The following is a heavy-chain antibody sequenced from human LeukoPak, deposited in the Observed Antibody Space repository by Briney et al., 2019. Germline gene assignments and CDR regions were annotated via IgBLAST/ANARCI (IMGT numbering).Heavy chain of an antibody. CDR2: INSDGSST. J-gene: IGHJ4*02. CDR1: GFTFSNFW. CDR3: ARGRSGHYYDY. V-gene: IGHV3-74*01. Sequence: GGSLRLSCAASGFTFSNFWMHWVRQAPGKGLVWVSRINSDGSSTSYADSVKGRVTISRDNAKKMLYLQMNSLRAEDTAVYYCARGRSGHYYDYWGQGTLVTVSS. D-gene: IGHD5-12*01.